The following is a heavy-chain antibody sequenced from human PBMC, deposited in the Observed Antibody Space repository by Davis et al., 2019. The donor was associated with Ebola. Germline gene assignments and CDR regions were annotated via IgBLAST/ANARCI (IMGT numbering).Heavy chain of an antibody. CDR2: ISAYNGNT. CDR3: ARAVTMVLPSGWFDP. J-gene: IGHJ5*02. V-gene: IGHV1-18*01. CDR1: GYTSTRYG. D-gene: IGHD3-10*01. Sequence: AASVKVSCKASGYTSTRYGISWVRQAPGQGLEWMGWISAYNGNTNYAQNLQGRVTMTTDTSTSTAYMEVRSLRYDDTAVYYCARAVTMVLPSGWFDPWGQGTLVTVSS.